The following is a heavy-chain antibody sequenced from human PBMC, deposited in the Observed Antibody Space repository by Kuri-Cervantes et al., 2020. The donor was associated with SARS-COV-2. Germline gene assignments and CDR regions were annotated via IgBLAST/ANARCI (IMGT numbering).Heavy chain of an antibody. CDR2: IYSGGST. J-gene: IGHJ3*02. D-gene: IGHD2-15*01. CDR1: GFTVSSNY. V-gene: IGHV3-53*05. CDR3: ARDNGSWDIVVVVALDI. Sequence: GGSLRLSCAASGFTVSSNYMSWVRQAPGKGLEWVSVIYSGGSTYYADSVKGRSTISRDNSKNTLYLQMSSLRSEDTAVYYCARDNGSWDIVVVVALDIWGQGTMVTVSS.